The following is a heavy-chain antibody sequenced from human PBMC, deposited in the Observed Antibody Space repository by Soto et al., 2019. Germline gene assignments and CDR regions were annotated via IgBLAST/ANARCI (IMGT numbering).Heavy chain of an antibody. CDR2: VSYSGST. D-gene: IGHD3-3*01. V-gene: IGHV4-30-4*01. Sequence: QVQVQESGPGLVEPSQTLSLTCSVSGGSISRDDYYWRWLRQPPGKGLEWIGYVSYSGSTYYSPSLNGRITISLDTSKNQFSLTLRSVTAADPAMYYCVRGKTIFVVVRRWFDPWGQGTLVTVSS. CDR3: VRGKTIFVVVRRWFDP. J-gene: IGHJ5*02. CDR1: GGSISRDDYY.